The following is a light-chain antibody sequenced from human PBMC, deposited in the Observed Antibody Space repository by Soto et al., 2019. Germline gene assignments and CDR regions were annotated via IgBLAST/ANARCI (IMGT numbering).Light chain of an antibody. CDR3: QQFNSYPLT. Sequence: AIQLTQSPSSLSASVGDRVTITCRASQGISSALAWYQQKPGKAPKLLLYDASSFESGVPSRFIGSGSGSYFPLTISSLQAEDLATYYWQQFNSYPLTFGGGTKVDIK. CDR1: QGISSA. CDR2: DAS. V-gene: IGKV1-13*02. J-gene: IGKJ4*01.